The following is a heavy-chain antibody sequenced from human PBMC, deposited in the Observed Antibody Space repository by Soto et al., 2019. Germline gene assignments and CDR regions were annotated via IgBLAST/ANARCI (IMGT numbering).Heavy chain of an antibody. Sequence: PGGSLRLSCAASGFTLSSYDMHWVRQATGKGLEWVSVVDVAGDTKYSDSVKGRFTISRENARNSLYLQMHTLTVGDTAVYYCARGGVRCSSGHSWFDSWGQGIPVTVSS. V-gene: IGHV3-13*01. J-gene: IGHJ5*01. D-gene: IGHD6-6*01. CDR3: ARGGVRCSSGHSWFDS. CDR2: VDVAGDT. CDR1: GFTLSSYD.